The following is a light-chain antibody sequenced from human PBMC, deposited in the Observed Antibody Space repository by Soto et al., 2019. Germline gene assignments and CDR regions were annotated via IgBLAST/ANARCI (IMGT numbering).Light chain of an antibody. Sequence: QSVLTQPPSESGSPGQSVTISCTGTSSDVGGYNYVSWYQQHPGKAPKLMIYEVSKRPSGVPDRFSGSKSGNTACLTVSGLQAEDETDYYCNSYAGSNNWVFGGGTKLTVL. V-gene: IGLV2-8*01. CDR2: EVS. J-gene: IGLJ3*02. CDR3: NSYAGSNNWV. CDR1: SSDVGGYNY.